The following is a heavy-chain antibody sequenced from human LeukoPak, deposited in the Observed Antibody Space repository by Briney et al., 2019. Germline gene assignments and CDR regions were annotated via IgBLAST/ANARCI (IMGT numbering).Heavy chain of an antibody. CDR1: GYTFTGYY. J-gene: IGHJ1*01. Sequence: GASVKVSCKASGYTFTGYYMHWVRQAPGQGLEWMGWINPNSGGTNYAQKFQGRVTMTRDTSISTAYMELSRLRSDDTAVYYCARSRAPDQWLVLGPEYFQHWGQGTLVTVSS. CDR3: ARSRAPDQWLVLGPEYFQH. V-gene: IGHV1-2*02. D-gene: IGHD6-19*01. CDR2: INPNSGGT.